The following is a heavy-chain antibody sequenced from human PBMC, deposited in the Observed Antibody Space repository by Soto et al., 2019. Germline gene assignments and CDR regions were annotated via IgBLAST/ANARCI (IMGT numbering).Heavy chain of an antibody. CDR3: ARRGKEDYYYGMDV. CDR2: IYPGDSET. J-gene: IGHJ6*02. CDR1: GYNFNKYW. Sequence: GESLKISCEASGYNFNKYWIAWVRQMPGRGLEWMGIIYPGDSETRYNPSFQGQVTFSADTSLNTTYLQWTSLKASDTAMYFCARRGKEDYYYGMDVWGQGTTVTVS. V-gene: IGHV5-51*01.